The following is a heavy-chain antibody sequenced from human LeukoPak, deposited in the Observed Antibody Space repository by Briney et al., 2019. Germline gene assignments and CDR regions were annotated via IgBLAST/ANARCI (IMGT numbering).Heavy chain of an antibody. Sequence: SETLSLTCAVYGGSLSGYYWSWIRQPPGKGLEWIGEINHSGSTNYNPSLKSRVTISVDTSKNQFSLKLSSVTAADTAVYYCAGDSSGDAFDIWGQGTMVTVSS. V-gene: IGHV4-34*01. CDR1: GGSLSGYY. J-gene: IGHJ3*02. CDR3: AGDSSGDAFDI. D-gene: IGHD6-25*01. CDR2: INHSGST.